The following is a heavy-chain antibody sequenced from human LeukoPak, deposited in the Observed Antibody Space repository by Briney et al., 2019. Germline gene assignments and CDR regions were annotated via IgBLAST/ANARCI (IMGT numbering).Heavy chain of an antibody. Sequence: SETLSLTCTVSGGSISSYYWSWIRQPPGKGLEWIGYIYYSGSTNYNPSLKSRVTISVDTSKNQFSLKLSSVTAADTAVYYCARVRYSSSWHLDYWGQGTLVTVSS. CDR1: GGSISSYY. CDR3: ARVRYSSSWHLDY. V-gene: IGHV4-59*01. D-gene: IGHD6-13*01. CDR2: IYYSGST. J-gene: IGHJ4*02.